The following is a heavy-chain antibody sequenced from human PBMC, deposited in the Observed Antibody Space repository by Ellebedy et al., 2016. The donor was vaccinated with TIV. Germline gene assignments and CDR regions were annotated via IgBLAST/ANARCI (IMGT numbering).Heavy chain of an antibody. J-gene: IGHJ5*02. CDR2: IYYSGST. D-gene: IGHD2-2*01. V-gene: IGHV4-39*01. CDR1: GGSISSSSYY. Sequence: MPSETLSLTCTVSGGSISSSSYYWGWLRQPPGKGLEWIGSIYYSGSTYYNPSLKSRVTISIDTSKNQFSLKRSSVTAADTAVYYCARNGCSSTSCYADSSFGFDPWGQGTLVTVSS. CDR3: ARNGCSSTSCYADSSFGFDP.